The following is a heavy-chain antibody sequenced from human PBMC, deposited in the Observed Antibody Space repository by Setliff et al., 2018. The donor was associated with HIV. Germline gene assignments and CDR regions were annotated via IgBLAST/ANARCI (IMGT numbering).Heavy chain of an antibody. Sequence: GGSLRLSCAASGFSFRNHWMHWVRQAPGKGLVWVARTNGDGSDTGHADSVQGRFTISRDNVKNTVYLQMNSLRAEDTAVYYCACRGYSNGNPGYWGQGTLVTVSS. CDR3: ACRGYSNGNPGY. CDR1: GFSFRNHW. CDR2: TNGDGSDT. D-gene: IGHD5-18*01. J-gene: IGHJ4*02. V-gene: IGHV3-74*01.